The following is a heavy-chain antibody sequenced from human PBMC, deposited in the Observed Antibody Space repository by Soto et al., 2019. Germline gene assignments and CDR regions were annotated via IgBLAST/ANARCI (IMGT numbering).Heavy chain of an antibody. CDR1: GGSFSGYY. V-gene: IGHV4-34*01. J-gene: IGHJ6*03. CDR3: ASHKTRGYSYGYGYYYMDV. CDR2: INHSGST. D-gene: IGHD5-18*01. Sequence: SETLSLTCAVYGGSFSGYYWSWIRQPPGKVLEWIGEINHSGSTNYNPSLKSRVTISVDTSKNQFSLKLSSVTAADTAVYYCASHKTRGYSYGYGYYYMDVWGKGTTVTVSS.